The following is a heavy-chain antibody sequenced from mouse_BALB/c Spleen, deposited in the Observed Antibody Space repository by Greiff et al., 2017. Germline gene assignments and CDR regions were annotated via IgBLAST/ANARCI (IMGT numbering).Heavy chain of an antibody. V-gene: IGHV5-6-4*01. CDR1: GFTFSSYT. Sequence: EVQVVESGGGLVKPGGSLKLSCAASGFTFSSYTMSWVRQTPEKRLEWVATISSGGSYTYYPDSVKGRFTISRDNAKNTLYLQMSSLKSEDTAMYYCTNREYFDYWGQGTTLTVSS. CDR3: TNREYFDY. CDR2: ISSGGSYT. J-gene: IGHJ2*01.